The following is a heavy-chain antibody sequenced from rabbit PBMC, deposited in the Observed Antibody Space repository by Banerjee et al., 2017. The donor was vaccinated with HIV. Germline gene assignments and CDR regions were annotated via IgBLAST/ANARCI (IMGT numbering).Heavy chain of an antibody. D-gene: IGHD4-1*01. J-gene: IGHJ4*01. CDR1: GFSFSSSYW. CDR3: ARDLAGVTGWNFGL. Sequence: QEHLEESGGDLVKPEGSLTLTCTASGFSFSSSYWICWVRQAPGKGLEWIACIYTGDGNTHYASWATGRFTISKTSSTTVTLQMTSLTAADTATYLCARDLAGVTGWNFGLWGQGTLVTVS. CDR2: IYTGDGNT. V-gene: IGHV1S45*01.